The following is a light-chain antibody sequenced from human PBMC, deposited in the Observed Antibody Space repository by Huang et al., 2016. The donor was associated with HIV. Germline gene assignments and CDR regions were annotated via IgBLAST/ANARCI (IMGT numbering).Light chain of an antibody. J-gene: IGKJ5*01. CDR2: GAS. CDR1: QDIGTS. Sequence: VRLTQSPSSLSASVGDTVIISCRASQDIGTSLAWYQQKTGGAPKLLISGASTWQSGFPSRLSGDSVATYFTLFINNLQPEDFATYYCQQLHSYPITFGQGTRLDIK. CDR3: QQLHSYPIT. V-gene: IGKV1-13*02.